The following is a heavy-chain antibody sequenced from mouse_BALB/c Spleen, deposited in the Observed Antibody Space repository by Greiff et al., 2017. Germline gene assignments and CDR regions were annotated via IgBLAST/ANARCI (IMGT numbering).Heavy chain of an antibody. CDR2: IDPANGNT. J-gene: IGHJ2*01. Sequence: EVKLLESGAELVKPGASVKLSCTASGFNIKDTYMHWVKQRPEQGLEWIGRIDPANGNTKYDPKFQGKATITADTSSNTAYLQLSSLTSEDTAVYYCARLAYYMDYWGQGTTLTVSS. CDR3: ARLAYYMDY. CDR1: GFNIKDTY. V-gene: IGHV14-3*02.